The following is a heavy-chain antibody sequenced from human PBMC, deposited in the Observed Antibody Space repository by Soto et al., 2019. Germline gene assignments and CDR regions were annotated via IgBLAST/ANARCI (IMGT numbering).Heavy chain of an antibody. CDR3: ARDLGNGMDV. V-gene: IGHV3-13*01. CDR2: IGTAGDT. Sequence: TGGSLRLSCAASGFTFSSYDMHWVRQATGKGLEWVSAIGTAGDTYYPGSVKGRFTISRESAKNSLYLQMNSLRAGDTAVYYCARDLGNGMDVWGQGTTVTVSS. D-gene: IGHD3-16*01. J-gene: IGHJ6*02. CDR1: GFTFSSYD.